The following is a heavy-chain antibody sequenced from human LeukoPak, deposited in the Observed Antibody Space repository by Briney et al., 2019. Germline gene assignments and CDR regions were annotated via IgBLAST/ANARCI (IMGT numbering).Heavy chain of an antibody. V-gene: IGHV1-2*06. D-gene: IGHD6-13*01. CDR2: INPNSGGT. CDR3: ARELAAAYFDY. J-gene: IGHJ4*02. Sequence: GASVKVSCKASGYTFTGYYMHWVRQAPGQGLEWMRRINPNSGGTNYAQKFQGRVTMTRDTSISTAYMELSRLRSDDTAVYYCARELAAAYFDYWGQGTLVTVSS. CDR1: GYTFTGYY.